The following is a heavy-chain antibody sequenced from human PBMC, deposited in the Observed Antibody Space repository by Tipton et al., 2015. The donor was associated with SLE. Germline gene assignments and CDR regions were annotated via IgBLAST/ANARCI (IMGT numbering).Heavy chain of an antibody. Sequence: GLVKPSETLSLRCTVSGGSISRTEYNWGWIRQPPGKGLEWIGYIYYSGHTQYNPSLKSRVIISVDTSKNQFSLNLSTVTAADTAVYYCARGRYSFGYINPYFDSWGQGMLVTVSS. V-gene: IGHV4-31*03. CDR2: IYYSGHT. CDR3: ARGRYSFGYINPYFDS. D-gene: IGHD5-18*01. CDR1: GGSISRTEYN. J-gene: IGHJ4*02.